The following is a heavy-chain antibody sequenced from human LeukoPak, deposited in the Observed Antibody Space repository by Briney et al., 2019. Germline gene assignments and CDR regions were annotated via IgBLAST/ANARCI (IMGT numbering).Heavy chain of an antibody. CDR3: AGEGDVEPSFEY. J-gene: IGHJ4*02. CDR2: INPSGGST. CDR1: RYTFTGYY. Sequence: ASVKVSCKASRYTFTGYYMHWVRQAPGQGLEWMGIINPSGGSTSYAQKFQGRVTMTRDTSTSTVYMELSSLRSEDTAVYYCAGEGDVEPSFEYWGQGTLVTVSS. V-gene: IGHV1-46*01. D-gene: IGHD1-1*01.